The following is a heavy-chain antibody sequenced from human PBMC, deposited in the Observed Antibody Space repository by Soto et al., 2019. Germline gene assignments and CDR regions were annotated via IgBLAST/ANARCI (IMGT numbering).Heavy chain of an antibody. J-gene: IGHJ4*02. D-gene: IGHD3-3*01. CDR2: ISGSDGKT. CDR1: GFSFGSYA. V-gene: IGHV3-23*01. CDR3: ARWSYLDD. Sequence: GGSLRLSCAASGFSFGSYALSWVRQAPGKGLEWVSTISGSDGKTFYADSVKGRFSISRDTSQNTLYLQMNSLRADDTAIYYCARWSYLDDWGQGTRGTVPS.